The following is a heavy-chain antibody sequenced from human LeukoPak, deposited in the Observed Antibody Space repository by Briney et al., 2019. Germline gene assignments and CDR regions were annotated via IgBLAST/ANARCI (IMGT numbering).Heavy chain of an antibody. Sequence: SETLSLTCTVSGGSISSYYGSWIRQPPGKGLEWIGYIYYSGSTNYNPSLKSRGNISGDTSNNQFSLKLSSVTAADTAVYYCATHYYYDSSGPGGYYFDYWGQGTLVTVSS. J-gene: IGHJ4*02. CDR3: ATHYYYDSSGPGGYYFDY. D-gene: IGHD3-22*01. CDR2: IYYSGST. CDR1: GGSISSYY. V-gene: IGHV4-59*01.